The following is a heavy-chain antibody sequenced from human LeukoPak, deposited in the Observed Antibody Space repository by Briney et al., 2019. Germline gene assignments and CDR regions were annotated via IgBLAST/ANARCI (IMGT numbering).Heavy chain of an antibody. CDR3: AAMDTAMVVTSFYYGMDV. J-gene: IGHJ6*02. CDR2: IYYSGST. CDR1: GFTVSSNY. D-gene: IGHD5-18*01. V-gene: IGHV4-59*02. Sequence: GSLRLSCAAPGFTVSSNYMSWIRQPPGKGLEWIGYIYYSGSTNYNPSLKSRVTISVDTSKNQFSLKLSSVTAADTAVYYCAAMDTAMVVTSFYYGMDVWGQGTTVTVSS.